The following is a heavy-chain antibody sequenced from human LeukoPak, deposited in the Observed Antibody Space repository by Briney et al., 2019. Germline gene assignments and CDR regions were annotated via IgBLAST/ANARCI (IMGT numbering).Heavy chain of an antibody. Sequence: SVKVSCKASGGTFSSYAISWVRQAPGQGLEWMGRIIPILGIANYAQKFQGRVTITADESSSTACEELSSLMSEDTAGYYCAGGDGVAAAEVGWFDPWGQGTLVTVSS. CDR2: IIPILGIA. J-gene: IGHJ5*02. CDR1: GGTFSSYA. CDR3: AGGDGVAAAEVGWFDP. V-gene: IGHV1-69*04. D-gene: IGHD6-13*01.